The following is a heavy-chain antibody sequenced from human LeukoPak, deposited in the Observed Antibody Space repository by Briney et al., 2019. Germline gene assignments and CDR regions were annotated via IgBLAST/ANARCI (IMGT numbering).Heavy chain of an antibody. V-gene: IGHV3-21*01. CDR2: ISSSSSYI. D-gene: IGHD2-2*01. CDR3: AREGALVVPAATEYFQH. Sequence: GGSLRLSCAASGFTFSSYSMNWVRQAPGKGLEWVSSISSSSSYIYYADSVKGRFTISRDNARNSLYLQMNSLRAEDTAVYYCAREGALVVPAATEYFQHWGQGTLVTVSS. CDR1: GFTFSSYS. J-gene: IGHJ1*01.